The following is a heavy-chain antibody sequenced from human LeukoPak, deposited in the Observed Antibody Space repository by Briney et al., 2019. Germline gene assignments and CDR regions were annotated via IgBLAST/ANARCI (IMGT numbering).Heavy chain of an antibody. D-gene: IGHD3-9*01. Sequence: GGSLRLSCAASGFTFSSYAMSWGRQAPGKGLEWVSAISGSGGSTYYADSVKGRFTISRDNSKNTLYLQMNSLRAEDTAVYYCAKDPLLRYFDWLLLFDYWGQGTLVTVSS. CDR1: GFTFSSYA. J-gene: IGHJ4*02. CDR3: AKDPLLRYFDWLLLFDY. V-gene: IGHV3-23*01. CDR2: ISGSGGST.